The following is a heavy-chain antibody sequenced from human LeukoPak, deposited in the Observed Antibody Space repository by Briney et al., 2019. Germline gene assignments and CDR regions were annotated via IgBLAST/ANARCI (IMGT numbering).Heavy chain of an antibody. V-gene: IGHV1-2*02. J-gene: IGHJ4*02. CDR2: INPNSGGT. D-gene: IGHD2-21*02. Sequence: GASVKGSCKASGDTFTGYYMHCVRQAPGQGLEWRGWINPNSGGTNYAQKLQGRVTMTRDTSISTAYMELSRLRSDDTAVYYCAREERHIVVVTAIAYFDYWGQGTLVTVSS. CDR3: AREERHIVVVTAIAYFDY. CDR1: GDTFTGYY.